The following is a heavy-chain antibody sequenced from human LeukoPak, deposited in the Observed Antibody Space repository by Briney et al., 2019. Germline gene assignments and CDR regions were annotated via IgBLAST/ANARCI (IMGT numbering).Heavy chain of an antibody. D-gene: IGHD5-12*01. CDR1: GFTFSSYA. CDR2: ISGSGGST. Sequence: PGGSLRLSCAASGFTFSSYAMSWVRQAPGTRLEWVSAISGSGGSTYYADSVKGRFTISRDNSKNTLYLQMNSLRAEDTAVYYCAKASGYSGYDEGIDYWGQGTLVTVSS. J-gene: IGHJ4*02. V-gene: IGHV3-23*01. CDR3: AKASGYSGYDEGIDY.